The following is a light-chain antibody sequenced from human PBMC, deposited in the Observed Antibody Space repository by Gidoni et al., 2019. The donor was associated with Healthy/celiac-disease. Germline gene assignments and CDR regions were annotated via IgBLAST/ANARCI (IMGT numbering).Light chain of an antibody. Sequence: DIVRTQSPLSLPVTPGEPASISCRSSQSLLHSNGYNSLDWYLQKPGQSPQLLIYLGSNRASGVPARFSGSGSGTDFTLKISRVEAEDVGVYYCMQALQTPITFGQGTRLEIK. CDR2: LGS. CDR3: MQALQTPIT. V-gene: IGKV2-28*01. CDR1: QSLLHSNGYNS. J-gene: IGKJ5*01.